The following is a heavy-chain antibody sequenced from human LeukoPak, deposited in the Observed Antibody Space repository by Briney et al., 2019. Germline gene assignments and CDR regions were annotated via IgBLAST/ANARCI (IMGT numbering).Heavy chain of an antibody. D-gene: IGHD6-19*01. CDR3: AGTSKWLAFDY. CDR2: IYYSGST. V-gene: IGHV4-59*01. CDR1: GGSISSYY. J-gene: IGHJ4*02. Sequence: PSETLSLTCSVSGGSISSYYWSWIRQPPGKGLQWIGYIYYSGSTNYNPSLKSRVTISADTSNNQFSLKLSSVTAADTAVYYCAGTSKWLAFDYWGQGTLVTVSS.